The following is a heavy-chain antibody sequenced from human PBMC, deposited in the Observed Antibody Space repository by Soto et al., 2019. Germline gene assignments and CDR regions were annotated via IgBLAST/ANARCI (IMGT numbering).Heavy chain of an antibody. CDR1: GYTFTGYY. J-gene: IGHJ1*01. D-gene: IGHD1-26*01. V-gene: IGHV1-2*04. CDR2: INPNSGGT. Sequence: GASVKVSCKASGYTFTGYYMHWVRQAPGQGLEWMGWINPNSGGTNYAQKFQGWVTMTRDTSISTAYMELSRLRSDDTAVYYCARVVVGADRIEYFQHWGQGTLVTVSS. CDR3: ARVVVGADRIEYFQH.